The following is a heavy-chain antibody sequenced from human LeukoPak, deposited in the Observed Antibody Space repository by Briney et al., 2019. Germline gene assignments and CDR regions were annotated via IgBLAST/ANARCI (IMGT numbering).Heavy chain of an antibody. D-gene: IGHD5-12*01. CDR1: GFTFRSYW. CDR2: INQGGSVK. V-gene: IGHV3-7*01. CDR3: ARVGYSGWNLEY. J-gene: IGHJ4*02. Sequence: PGGSLRLSCAASGFTFRSYWMSWVRQAPGKGLEWVANINQGGSVKYYADSVKGRFTISRDDAKYSLYVQMNSLRDEDTAVYYCARVGYSGWNLEYWGQGTLVTVSS.